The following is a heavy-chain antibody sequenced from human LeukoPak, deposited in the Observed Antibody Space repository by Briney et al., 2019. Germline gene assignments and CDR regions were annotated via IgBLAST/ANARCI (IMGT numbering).Heavy chain of an antibody. CDR3: ARALLWSGELYPYYYYGMDV. CDR2: ISSSSSYI. CDR1: GFTFSSYW. D-gene: IGHD3-10*01. Sequence: GGSLRLSCAASGFTFSSYWMSWVRQAPGKGLEWVSSISSSSSYIYYADSVKGRFTISRDNSKNTLYLQMNSLRAEDTAVYYCARALLWSGELYPYYYYGMDVWGQGTTVTVSS. J-gene: IGHJ6*02. V-gene: IGHV3-21*01.